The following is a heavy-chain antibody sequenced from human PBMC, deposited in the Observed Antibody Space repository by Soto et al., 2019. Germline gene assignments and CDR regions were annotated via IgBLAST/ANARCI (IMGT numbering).Heavy chain of an antibody. CDR3: ARHVVEAGTRGFDY. D-gene: IGHD6-19*01. CDR1: GTSISSTFW. CDR2: AHTTGTV. Sequence: QVQLQESGPGLVKPSGTLSLTCAVSGTSISSTFWWSWVRQPPGKGLEWIGEAHTTGTVNYIPSCACRGTNSVDKSNHHLSLNLNSLTAADRAVFFSARHVVEAGTRGFDYWGQGILVAVSS. V-gene: IGHV4-4*02. J-gene: IGHJ4*02.